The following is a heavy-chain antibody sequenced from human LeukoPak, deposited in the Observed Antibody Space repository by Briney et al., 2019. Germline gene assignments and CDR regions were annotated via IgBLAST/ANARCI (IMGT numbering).Heavy chain of an antibody. J-gene: IGHJ3*02. CDR2: IRYDGSNK. D-gene: IGHD4-23*01. CDR1: GFTFSSYA. V-gene: IGHV3-30*02. CDR3: ARDRGYGGNRPETFDI. Sequence: PGGSLRLSCAASGFTFSSYAMHWVRQAPGKGLEWVAFIRYDGSNKYYADSVKGRFTISRDNAKNSLYLQVNSLRAEDTAVYYCARDRGYGGNRPETFDIWGQGTMVTVSS.